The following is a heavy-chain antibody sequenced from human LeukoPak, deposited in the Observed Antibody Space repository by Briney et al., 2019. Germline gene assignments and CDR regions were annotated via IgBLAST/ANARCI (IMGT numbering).Heavy chain of an antibody. CDR1: GGSITSYN. Sequence: PSETLSLTCTVSGGSITSYNWSWIRKRPGKGLERVGNIHHTGTHYSPSLKRRGTILFDTSKNHFSLKLRSVNAADTAVYYCYIEGLRYYYDRSGYPPAQWGQGTLVSVFS. J-gene: IGHJ4*02. V-gene: IGHV4-59*04. D-gene: IGHD3-22*01. CDR2: IHHTGT. CDR3: YIEGLRYYYDRSGYPPAQ.